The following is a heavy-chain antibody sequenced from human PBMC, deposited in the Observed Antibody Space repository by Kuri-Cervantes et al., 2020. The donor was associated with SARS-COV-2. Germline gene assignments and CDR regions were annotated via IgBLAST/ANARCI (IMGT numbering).Heavy chain of an antibody. D-gene: IGHD3-10*01. CDR2: TRNKANSYTT. Sequence: GESLKISCAASGFTFSSYSMNWVRQAPGKGLEWVGRTRNKANSYTTEYAASVKGRFTISRDDSKNSLYLQMNSLKTEDTAVYYCVVEYGSGSYRGGAFDIWGQGTMVTVSS. J-gene: IGHJ3*02. V-gene: IGHV3-72*01. CDR3: VVEYGSGSYRGGAFDI. CDR1: GFTFSSYS.